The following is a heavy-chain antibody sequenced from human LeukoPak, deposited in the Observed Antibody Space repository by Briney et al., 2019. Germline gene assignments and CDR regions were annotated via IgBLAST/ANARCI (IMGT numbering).Heavy chain of an antibody. Sequence: SVKVSCKASGYTFSDYYIHWVRVAPGQGLEWMGFINPSGGSTSYAQKFQGRVTMTRDTSTSAVYMELSSLRSEDTAMYYCARNVGSGLDYWGQGTLVAVSS. D-gene: IGHD1-26*01. CDR1: GYTFSDYY. J-gene: IGHJ4*02. V-gene: IGHV1-46*01. CDR2: INPSGGST. CDR3: ARNVGSGLDY.